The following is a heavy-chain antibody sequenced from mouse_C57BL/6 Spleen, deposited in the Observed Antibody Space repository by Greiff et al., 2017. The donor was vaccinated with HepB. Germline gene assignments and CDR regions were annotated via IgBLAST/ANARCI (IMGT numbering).Heavy chain of an antibody. CDR2: INPNNGGT. CDR3: ARGPYYYGSSYWYFDV. V-gene: IGHV1-22*01. CDR1: GYTFTDYN. Sequence: VQLQQSGPELVKPGASVKMSCKASGYTFTDYNMHWVKQSHGKSLEWIGYINPNNGGTSYNQKFKGKATLTVNKSSSTAYMELRSLTSEDSAVYYCARGPYYYGSSYWYFDVWGTGTTVTVSS. D-gene: IGHD1-1*01. J-gene: IGHJ1*03.